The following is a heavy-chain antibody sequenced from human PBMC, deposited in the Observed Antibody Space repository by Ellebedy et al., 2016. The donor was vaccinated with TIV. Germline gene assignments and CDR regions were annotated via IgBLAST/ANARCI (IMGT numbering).Heavy chain of an antibody. CDR2: IRSSSSTI. Sequence: AGSLRLSCAASGFTFSSYSMNWVRQAPGKGLEWVSYIRSSSSTIYYADSVKGRFTISRDNAKNSLYLQMNSLRAEDTAVYYCARDSGSYSNDFDYWGQGTLVTVSS. D-gene: IGHD3-10*01. J-gene: IGHJ4*02. V-gene: IGHV3-48*04. CDR1: GFTFSSYS. CDR3: ARDSGSYSNDFDY.